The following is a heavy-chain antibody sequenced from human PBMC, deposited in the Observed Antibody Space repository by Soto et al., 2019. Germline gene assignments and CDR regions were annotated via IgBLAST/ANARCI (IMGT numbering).Heavy chain of an antibody. Sequence: SETLYLTCTVSGGSISSGNYSCRRIRQPPGKGLEWIGYIYSSVSTYYNPSLKSRVTISVDTSKDQFALKLSSVTAADTAVYHCAEGPVSMTMFGVNGLDGWGEGTKVSGSS. CDR2: IYSSVST. CDR1: GGSISSGNYS. D-gene: IGHD3-3*01. CDR3: AEGPVSMTMFGVNGLDG. J-gene: IGHJ6*01. V-gene: IGHV4-30-4*01.